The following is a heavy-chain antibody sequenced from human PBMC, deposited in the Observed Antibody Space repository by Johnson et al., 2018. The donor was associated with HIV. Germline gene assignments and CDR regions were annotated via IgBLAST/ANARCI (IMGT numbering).Heavy chain of an antibody. CDR2: ISGSGGST. CDR1: GFTFRDYA. D-gene: IGHD4-23*01. V-gene: IGHV3-23*04. Sequence: EQLVESGGGVVQPGRSLRLSCAASGFTFRDYAMHWVRQAPGKGLEWVTVISGSGGSTYYADSVKGRFTISRDNSKNTLYLQMNSLRAEDTAVYYCASPGTVVTGLAFDIWGQGTMVTVSS. J-gene: IGHJ3*02. CDR3: ASPGTVVTGLAFDI.